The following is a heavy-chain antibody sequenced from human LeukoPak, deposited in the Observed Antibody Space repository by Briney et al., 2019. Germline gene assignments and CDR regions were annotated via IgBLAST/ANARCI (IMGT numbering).Heavy chain of an antibody. CDR2: INHSGST. CDR1: GGSFSGYY. D-gene: IGHD2-2*02. V-gene: IGHV4-34*01. Sequence: SETLSLTCAVYGGSFSGYYWSWIRQPPGKGLEWIGEINHSGSTNYNPSLKSRVTISVDTSKNQFSLKLSSVTAADTAVYYCASSKLGYCSSTSCYIGDQSFDYWGQGTLVTVSS. J-gene: IGHJ4*02. CDR3: ASSKLGYCSSTSCYIGDQSFDY.